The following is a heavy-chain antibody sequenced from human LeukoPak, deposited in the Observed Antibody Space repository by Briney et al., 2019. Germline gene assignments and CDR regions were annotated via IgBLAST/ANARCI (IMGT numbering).Heavy chain of an antibody. V-gene: IGHV1-24*01. CDR3: VYIPGRERDGYIDDY. CDR2: FDPEDGET. J-gene: IGHJ4*02. CDR1: GYTLTELS. D-gene: IGHD5-24*01. Sequence: GASVKVSCKVSGYTLTELSMHWVRQAPGKGLEWMGGFDPEDGETIYAQKFQGRVTMTEDTSTDTAYMELSSLRSEDTAVYYCVYIPGRERDGYIDDYWGQGTLVTVSS.